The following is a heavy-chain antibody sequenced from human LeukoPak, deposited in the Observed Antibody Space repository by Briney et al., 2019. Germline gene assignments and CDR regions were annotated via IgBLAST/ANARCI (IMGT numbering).Heavy chain of an antibody. CDR1: GYTLTELS. D-gene: IGHD5-18*01. V-gene: IGHV1-24*01. CDR3: ATGRGYSYGYVDYYYMDV. Sequence: ASVKVSCKVSGYTLTELSMHWVRQAPGKGLEWMGGFDPEDSKGIYALKFQGRVTMTEDTSTDKAYMELSSLRSDDTAVYYCATGRGYSYGYVDYYYMDVWGKGTTVTVSS. J-gene: IGHJ6*03. CDR2: FDPEDSKG.